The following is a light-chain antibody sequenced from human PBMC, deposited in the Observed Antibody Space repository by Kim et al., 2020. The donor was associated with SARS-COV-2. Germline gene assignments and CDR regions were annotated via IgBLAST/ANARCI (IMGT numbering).Light chain of an antibody. J-gene: IGKJ3*01. CDR3: KKYDNILPSFT. V-gene: IGKV1-33*01. Sequence: DIQMTQSPSSLSASVGDRVTITCQASQDISNYLNWYQQKPGKAPKLLIYDASNLETGVPSRFSGSGSGTDFTFIISSLQPEDIATYQRKKYDNILPSFTFGPGTKMYIK. CDR1: QDISNY. CDR2: DAS.